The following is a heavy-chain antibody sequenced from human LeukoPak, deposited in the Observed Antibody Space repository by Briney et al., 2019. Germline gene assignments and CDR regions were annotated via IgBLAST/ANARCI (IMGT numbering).Heavy chain of an antibody. J-gene: IGHJ4*02. Sequence: GGSLRLSCAASGYTFSSHGLTWVRQAPGKGLEWVSTINGAGDNTYYAETVKGRFTISRDNSKNTLYLQMHSLRAEDTAIYYCAKVSVCYGCYLDYWGQGTLVTVSS. CDR1: GYTFSSHG. D-gene: IGHD3-16*01. CDR3: AKVSVCYGCYLDY. V-gene: IGHV3-23*01. CDR2: INGAGDNT.